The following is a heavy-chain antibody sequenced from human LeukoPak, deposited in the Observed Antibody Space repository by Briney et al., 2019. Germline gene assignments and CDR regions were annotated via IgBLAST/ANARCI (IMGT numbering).Heavy chain of an antibody. J-gene: IGHJ4*02. D-gene: IGHD6-19*01. CDR2: ISSSGSTI. CDR1: GFTFSSHE. CDR3: ARADIAVAGTYDY. V-gene: IGHV3-48*03. Sequence: PGGSLRLSCAASGFTFSSHEMNWVRQAPGKGLEWVSYISSSGSTIYYADSVKGRFTISRDNAKNSLYLQMNSLRAEGTAVYYCARADIAVAGTYDYWGQGTLVTVSS.